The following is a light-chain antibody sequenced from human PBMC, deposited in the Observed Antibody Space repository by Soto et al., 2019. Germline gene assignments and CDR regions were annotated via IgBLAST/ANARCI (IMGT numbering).Light chain of an antibody. V-gene: IGKV3-15*01. CDR3: QQYNNWQT. Sequence: IVMTQSPATLSVSPGESATLSCRASQSISSSKLAWYQQKPGQAPRLLIYGASTRATGIPARFSGSGSGTEFTLTISSLQSEDFAVYYCQQYNNWQTFGQGTKVDIK. CDR2: GAS. CDR1: QSISSS. J-gene: IGKJ1*01.